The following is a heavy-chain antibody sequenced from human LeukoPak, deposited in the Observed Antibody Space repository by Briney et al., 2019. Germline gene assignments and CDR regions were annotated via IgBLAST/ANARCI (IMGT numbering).Heavy chain of an antibody. CDR3: ARVGSAVTTTRHYYYYMDV. CDR1: GGSFSGYY. J-gene: IGHJ6*03. Sequence: SETLSLTCAVYGGSFSGYYWSWIRQPPGKGLEWIGEINHSGSTNYNPSLKSRVTISVDTSKNQFSLKLSSVTAADTAVYYCARVGSAVTTTRHYYYYMDVWGKGTTVIASS. CDR2: INHSGST. D-gene: IGHD4-17*01. V-gene: IGHV4-34*01.